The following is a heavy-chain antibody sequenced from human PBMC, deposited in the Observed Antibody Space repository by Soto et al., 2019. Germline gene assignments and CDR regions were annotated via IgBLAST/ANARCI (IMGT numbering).Heavy chain of an antibody. J-gene: IGHJ4*02. CDR2: ISSNSVTI. D-gene: IGHD1-26*01. Sequence: EVQLVESGGGLVQPGRSLRLSCAASGFTFDDYAMHWVRQAPGKGLEWVSYISSNSVTIYDTDSGRGRFTISRDNAKNSLYLQMNSLRDEDTAVYYCAREDILGTRSFDYWGQGTLVTVSS. CDR1: GFTFDDYA. CDR3: AREDILGTRSFDY. V-gene: IGHV3-48*02.